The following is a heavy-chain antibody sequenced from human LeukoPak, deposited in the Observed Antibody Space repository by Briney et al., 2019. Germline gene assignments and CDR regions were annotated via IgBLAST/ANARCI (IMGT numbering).Heavy chain of an antibody. CDR1: GFTFDDYG. V-gene: IGHV3-20*04. CDR3: ARGPPYYYGSGSSLRGAFDI. Sequence: GGSLRLSCAASGFTFDDYGMSWARQAPGKGLEWVSGINWNGGSTGYADSVKGRFTISRDNAKNSLYLQMNSLRAEDTALYYCARGPPYYYGSGSSLRGAFDIWGQGTMVTVSS. D-gene: IGHD3-10*01. J-gene: IGHJ3*02. CDR2: INWNGGST.